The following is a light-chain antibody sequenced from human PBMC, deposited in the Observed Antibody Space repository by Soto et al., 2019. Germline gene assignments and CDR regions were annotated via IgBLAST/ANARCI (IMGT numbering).Light chain of an antibody. CDR1: SSDVGGYNY. CDR3: SSYTSSKTPI. J-gene: IGLJ2*01. V-gene: IGLV2-14*03. CDR2: DVS. Sequence: QSVLAQPASVSGSPGQSITISCTGTSSDVGGYNYVSWYQQHPGKVPRLMIYDVSNRPSGVSNRFSGSKSGNTAPLTISGLQAEDEADYYCSSYTSSKTPIFGGGTKVTVL.